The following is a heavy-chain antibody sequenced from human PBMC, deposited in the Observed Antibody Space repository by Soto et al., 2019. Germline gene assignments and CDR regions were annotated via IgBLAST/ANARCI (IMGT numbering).Heavy chain of an antibody. CDR3: ARYYYDSSGYDGMDV. CDR1: GYTFTSYY. J-gene: IGHJ6*02. Sequence: ASVKVSCKASGYTFTSYYMHWLRHAPLQGLEWMGIINPSGGSTSYAQKFQGRVTMTRDTSTSTVYMELSGLRDEDRAVYYCARYYYDSSGYDGMDVWGQGTTVTVSS. D-gene: IGHD3-22*01. CDR2: INPSGGST. V-gene: IGHV1-46*01.